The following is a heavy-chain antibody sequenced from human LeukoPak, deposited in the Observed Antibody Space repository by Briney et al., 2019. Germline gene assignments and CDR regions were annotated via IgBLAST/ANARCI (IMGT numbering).Heavy chain of an antibody. CDR1: GFTFTNYA. J-gene: IGHJ4*02. V-gene: IGHV3-23*01. CDR2: ISGSGGGT. D-gene: IGHD2-2*01. CDR3: AKGGQYCSSTSCFYYFDY. Sequence: GGSLRLSCAASGFTFTNYAMNWVRQAPGKGLEWVSAISGSGGGTYYADSVKGRFTISRDNSKNTLYLQMNSLRADDTAVYYCAKGGQYCSSTSCFYYFDYWGQGTLVTVSS.